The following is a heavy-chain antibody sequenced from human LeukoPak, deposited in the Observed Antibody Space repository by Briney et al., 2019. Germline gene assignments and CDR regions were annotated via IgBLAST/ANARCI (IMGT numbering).Heavy chain of an antibody. Sequence: SETLSLTCAVSGYSISSGYYWGWIRQPPGKGLEWIGSIYHSGSTYYNPSLKSRVTISVDTSKNQFSLKLSSVTAADTAVYYCASAWWVAGGYFGYWGQGTLVTVSS. J-gene: IGHJ4*02. CDR2: IYHSGST. V-gene: IGHV4-38-2*01. CDR1: GYSISSGYY. D-gene: IGHD2-15*01. CDR3: ASAWWVAGGYFGY.